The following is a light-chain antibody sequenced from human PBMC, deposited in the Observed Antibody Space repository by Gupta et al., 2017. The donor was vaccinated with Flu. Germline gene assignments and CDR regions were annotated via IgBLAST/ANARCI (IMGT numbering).Light chain of an antibody. CDR3: QQSYSTPRT. Sequence: IQMTQSSSSLSASVRDRVTITCRASQSISSYLNWYQQKPGKAPELLIYAASSLQSGVPSRFSGSGSGTDFTLTISSLQPKDFPTYYCQQSYSTPRTFGQGTKVEIK. J-gene: IGKJ1*01. CDR2: AAS. CDR1: QSISSY. V-gene: IGKV1-39*01.